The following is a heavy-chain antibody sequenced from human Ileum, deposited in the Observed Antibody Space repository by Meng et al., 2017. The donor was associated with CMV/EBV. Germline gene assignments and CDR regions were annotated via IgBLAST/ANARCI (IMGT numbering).Heavy chain of an antibody. Sequence: QVQLQESGPGLVKPSXXLXLTCSXXGGSITSYYWSWIRQPAGKGLEWIGRIYSTGSTNYNPNPSLKSRVTISIDTSKNQFSLKLTSVTAADTAVYYCARGPYSSTWNYWHFDLWGRGTLVTVSS. J-gene: IGHJ2*01. V-gene: IGHV4-4*07. CDR1: GGSITSYY. D-gene: IGHD6-13*01. CDR2: IYSTGST. CDR3: ARGPYSSTWNYWHFDL.